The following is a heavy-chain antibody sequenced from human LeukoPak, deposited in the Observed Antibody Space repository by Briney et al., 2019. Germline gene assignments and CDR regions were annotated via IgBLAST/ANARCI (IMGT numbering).Heavy chain of an antibody. CDR2: IIPILGIA. CDR1: GGTFSSYA. Sequence: GASVKVSCKASGGTFSSYAISWVRQAPGQGLEWMGRIIPILGIANYAQKFQGRVTITADKSTSTAYMELSSLRSEDTAVYYCARDIPYCGGDCYFDYWGQGTLVTVSS. V-gene: IGHV1-69*04. D-gene: IGHD2-21*02. J-gene: IGHJ4*02. CDR3: ARDIPYCGGDCYFDY.